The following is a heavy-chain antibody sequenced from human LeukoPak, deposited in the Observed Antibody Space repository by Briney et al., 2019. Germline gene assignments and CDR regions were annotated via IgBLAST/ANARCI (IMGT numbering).Heavy chain of an antibody. J-gene: IGHJ4*02. V-gene: IGHV3-11*01. CDR1: GFTFDDYA. D-gene: IGHD6-13*01. CDR2: ISSSGSTI. Sequence: GGSLRLSCAASGFTFDDYAMHWVRQAPGKGLEWVSYISSSGSTIYYADSVKGRFTISRDNAKNSLYLQMNSLRAEDTAVYYCASRPYSSSWYFDYWGQGTLVTVSS. CDR3: ASRPYSSSWYFDY.